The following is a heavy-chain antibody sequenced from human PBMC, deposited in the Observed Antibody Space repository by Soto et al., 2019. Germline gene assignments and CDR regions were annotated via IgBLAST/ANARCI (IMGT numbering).Heavy chain of an antibody. CDR2: ISSSGSII. Sequence: PVGSLRLSCAASGFIFSSYEMNWVRQAPGKGLEWVSYISSSGSIIYYADSVKGRFTISRDNAKNSLYLQMNSLSAEDTAVYYCAREDYSNYGGGALDYWGQGTMVTVSS. CDR3: AREDYSNYGGGALDY. V-gene: IGHV3-48*03. D-gene: IGHD4-4*01. J-gene: IGHJ4*02. CDR1: GFIFSSYE.